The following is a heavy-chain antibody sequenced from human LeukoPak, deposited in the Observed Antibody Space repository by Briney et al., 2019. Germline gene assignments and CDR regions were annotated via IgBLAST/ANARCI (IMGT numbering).Heavy chain of an antibody. J-gene: IGHJ4*02. CDR1: GYTFTGYY. D-gene: IGHD3-3*01. CDR2: INPNSGGT. Sequence: ASVKVSCKASGYTFTGYYMHWVRQAPGQGLEWMGRINPNSGGTNYAQKFQGRVTMTRDTSISTAYMELSGLRSDDTAVYYCARVGDFWSGYYTPAFDYWGQGTLVTVSS. V-gene: IGHV1-2*06. CDR3: ARVGDFWSGYYTPAFDY.